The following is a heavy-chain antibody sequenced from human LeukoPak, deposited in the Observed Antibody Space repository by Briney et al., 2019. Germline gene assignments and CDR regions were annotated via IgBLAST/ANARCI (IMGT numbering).Heavy chain of an antibody. Sequence: ASVKVSCKASGYTFTGYYMHWVRQAPGQGLEWMGWINPNSGGTNYAQKFQGRVTMTRDTSISTAYMELSRLRSDDTAVYYCAREDSEPWLLVRGGLFDYWGQGTLVTVSS. V-gene: IGHV1-2*02. D-gene: IGHD5-18*01. CDR3: AREDSEPWLLVRGGLFDY. J-gene: IGHJ4*02. CDR2: INPNSGGT. CDR1: GYTFTGYY.